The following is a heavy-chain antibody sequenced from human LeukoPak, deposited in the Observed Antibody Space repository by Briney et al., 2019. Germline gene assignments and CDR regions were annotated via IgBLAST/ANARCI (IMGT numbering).Heavy chain of an antibody. CDR3: AKDNAYYYADY. D-gene: IGHD3-10*01. Sequence: GGSLRLSCAASGFRFSSYGMHWVRQAPGKGLDWVAYIRYDGINEYYADSVKGRFTISRDLPKNTLFLQMNSLRPEDTAVYYCAKDNAYYYADYWGQGTLVTVSS. CDR1: GFRFSSYG. CDR2: IRYDGINE. J-gene: IGHJ4*02. V-gene: IGHV3-30*02.